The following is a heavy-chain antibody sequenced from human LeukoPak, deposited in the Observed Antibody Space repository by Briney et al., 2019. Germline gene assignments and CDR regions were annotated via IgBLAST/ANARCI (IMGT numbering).Heavy chain of an antibody. D-gene: IGHD1-1*01. Sequence: PGGSLRLSCAASGFTFSSYAMSWVRQAAEKGLEWVSGISGSGGNTYYADSVKGRFTISRDNSKNTLNLQMSSLRAEDTAVYYCAKTWNHYYYYNMDVWGQGTTVTVSS. CDR1: GFTFSSYA. V-gene: IGHV3-23*01. J-gene: IGHJ6*02. CDR3: AKTWNHYYYYNMDV. CDR2: ISGSGGNT.